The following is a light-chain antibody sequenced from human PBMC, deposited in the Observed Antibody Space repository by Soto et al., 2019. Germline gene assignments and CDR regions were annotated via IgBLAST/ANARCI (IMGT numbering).Light chain of an antibody. V-gene: IGKV1-5*03. J-gene: IGKJ1*01. CDR3: QQYNSYSET. CDR1: QIXXTW. Sequence: DIQMTQSPSTLSASVGDRVTITCRASQIXXTWLAWYQQKSGKATKLLIYEASXXGSGVPSRFSGSGSGTEFTLTISSLQPDDFATYYCQQYNSYSETFGQGTKVDIK. CDR2: EAS.